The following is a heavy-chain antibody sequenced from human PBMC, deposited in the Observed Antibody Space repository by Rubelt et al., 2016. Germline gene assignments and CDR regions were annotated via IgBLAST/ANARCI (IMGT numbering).Heavy chain of an antibody. Sequence: QVQLVQSGAEVKKPGASVKVSCKASGYTFTSYGISWVRQAPGQGLEWMGWISAYNGNTNYAQKVQGRVTMTTDTSTSTAYMGLRSRGSDGTAVYYCARCRRAGGAVAGTWDYWGQGTLVTVSS. J-gene: IGHJ4*02. CDR1: GYTFTSYG. V-gene: IGHV1-18*01. D-gene: IGHD6-19*01. CDR2: ISAYNGNT. CDR3: ARCRRAGGAVAGTWDY.